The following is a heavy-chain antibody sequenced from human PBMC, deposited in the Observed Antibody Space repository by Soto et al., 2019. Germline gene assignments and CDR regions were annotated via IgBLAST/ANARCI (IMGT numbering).Heavy chain of an antibody. Sequence: ATLSLTCTVSGGSISSYYWSWIRQPPGKGLEWIGYIYYSGSTNYNPSLKSRVTISVDTSKNQFSLKLSSVTAADTAVYYCARAAGYSYGYGYFDYWGQGTLVTVSS. CDR3: ARAAGYSYGYGYFDY. V-gene: IGHV4-59*01. CDR2: IYYSGST. J-gene: IGHJ4*02. CDR1: GGSISSYY. D-gene: IGHD5-18*01.